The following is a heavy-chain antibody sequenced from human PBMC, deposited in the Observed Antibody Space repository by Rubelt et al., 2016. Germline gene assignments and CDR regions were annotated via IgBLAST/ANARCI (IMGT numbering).Heavy chain of an antibody. CDR3: AKPARLDYGINAEYFQH. CDR1: GFTFSSYG. D-gene: IGHD4-17*01. J-gene: IGHJ1*01. V-gene: IGHV3-30*02. CDR2: IRYDGSNK. Sequence: QVQLVESGGGVVQPGGSLRLSCAASGFTFSSYGMHWVRQAPGTGLEWVAFIRYDGSNKYYADSVKGRFTISRDKSKNTLYRQMNSLRAEDTAVYYCAKPARLDYGINAEYFQHWGQGTLVTVSS.